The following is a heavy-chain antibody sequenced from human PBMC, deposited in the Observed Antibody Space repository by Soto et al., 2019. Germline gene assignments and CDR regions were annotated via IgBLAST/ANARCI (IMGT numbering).Heavy chain of an antibody. D-gene: IGHD6-13*01. Sequence: QVQLQESGPGLVKPSETLSLTCTVSGGSISSYYWSWIRQPPGKGLEWIGYIYSGGSTDYSPSLKSRVTISVDTSRNQYSLILNSVTAADTAVYYCARVSPAAGNIDYWGQGTLVTVSS. J-gene: IGHJ4*02. CDR1: GGSISSYY. V-gene: IGHV4-59*01. CDR2: IYSGGST. CDR3: ARVSPAAGNIDY.